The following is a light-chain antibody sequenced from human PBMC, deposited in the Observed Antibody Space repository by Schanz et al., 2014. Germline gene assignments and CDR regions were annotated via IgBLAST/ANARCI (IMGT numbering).Light chain of an antibody. CDR1: NSDVGGYNY. CDR3: SSYAGSNNYV. CDR2: DVS. Sequence: QSALTQPRSVSGSPGQSVTISCTGTNSDVGGYNYVSWYQQHPGKAPKLMIYDVSKRPSGVPDRFSGSKSGNTASLTVSGLQAEDEADYYCSSYAGSNNYVFGTGTKLTVL. V-gene: IGLV2-8*01. J-gene: IGLJ1*01.